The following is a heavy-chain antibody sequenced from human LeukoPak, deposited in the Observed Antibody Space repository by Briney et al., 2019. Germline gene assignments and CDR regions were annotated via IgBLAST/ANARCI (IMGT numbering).Heavy chain of an antibody. CDR1: GFTFSTYG. J-gene: IGHJ4*02. CDR3: AKARQKYYYDSSGYSVDY. V-gene: IGHV3-30*18. CDR2: ISYDGSNK. Sequence: GGSLRLSCAASGFTFSTYGMHWVRQAPGKGLEWVAIISYDGSNKYYGGSVKGRFTISRDNSKNTLYLQMNSLRAEDTAVYYCAKARQKYYYDSSGYSVDYWGQGTLVTVSS. D-gene: IGHD3-22*01.